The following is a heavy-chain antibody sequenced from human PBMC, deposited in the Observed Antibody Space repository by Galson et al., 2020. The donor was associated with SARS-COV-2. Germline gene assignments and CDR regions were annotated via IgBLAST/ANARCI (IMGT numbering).Heavy chain of an antibody. CDR3: VKGRRELPLHNWFDP. D-gene: IGHD1-26*01. CDR2: ISSNGGST. Sequence: GESLKISCSASGFTFSSYAMHWVRQAPGKGLEYVSAISSNGGSTYYADSVKGRFTISRDNSKNTLYLQMISLRAEDTAVYYCVKGRRELPLHNWFDPWGQGTLVTVSS. J-gene: IGHJ5*02. V-gene: IGHV3-64D*06. CDR1: GFTFSSYA.